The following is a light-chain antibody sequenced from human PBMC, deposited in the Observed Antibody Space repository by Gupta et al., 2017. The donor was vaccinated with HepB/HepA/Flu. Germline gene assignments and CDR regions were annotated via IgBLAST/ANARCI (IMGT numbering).Light chain of an antibody. Sequence: IVMTQSPASLSVSPGERATLSCRASQSVYNSLAWYQQKPGQPPRILIYGASTRATAIPARFSGSGSGTEFTLTISSLQSEDFAVYYCQQDNRRPLTFGGGTKVEIK. CDR3: QQDNRRPLT. CDR2: GAS. CDR1: QSVYNS. V-gene: IGKV3-15*01. J-gene: IGKJ4*02.